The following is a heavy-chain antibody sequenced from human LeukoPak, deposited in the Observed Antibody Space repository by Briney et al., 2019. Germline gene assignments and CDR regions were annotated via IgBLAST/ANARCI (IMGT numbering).Heavy chain of an antibody. J-gene: IGHJ4*02. CDR1: GGSISSYY. Sequence: SETLSLTCTVSGGSISSYYWSWIRQPPGKGLEWIGYIYYSGSTNYNPSLKSRVTMSVDKSKNQFSLKLSSVTAADTAVYYCARVALYESSGHNYFDYWGQGTLVTVSS. CDR2: IYYSGST. D-gene: IGHD3-22*01. CDR3: ARVALYESSGHNYFDY. V-gene: IGHV4-59*12.